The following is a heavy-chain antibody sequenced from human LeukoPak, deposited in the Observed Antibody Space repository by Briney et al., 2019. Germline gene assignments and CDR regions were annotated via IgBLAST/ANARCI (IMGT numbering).Heavy chain of an antibody. J-gene: IGHJ4*02. CDR1: GYTFTAHN. V-gene: IGHV1-2*02. CDR2: INSKTGGK. D-gene: IGHD6-19*01. CDR3: GRDRPYRSGWYTDY. Sequence: ASVKVSCKASGYTFTAHNIHWVRQAPGQGLEWMGWINSKTGGKSSAQKFQGRVTTTTDTSTSTAYMELRSLRSDDTAVYYCGRDRPYRSGWYTDYWGQGTLVTVSS.